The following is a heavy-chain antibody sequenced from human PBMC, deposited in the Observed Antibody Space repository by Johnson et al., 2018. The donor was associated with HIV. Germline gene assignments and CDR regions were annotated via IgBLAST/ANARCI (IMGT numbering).Heavy chain of an antibody. CDR1: GFTFDDYD. D-gene: IGHD6-25*01. J-gene: IGHJ3*01. Sequence: VQLVESGGGVERPGGSLRLSCAASGFTFDDYDMSWVRQAPGKGLEWVSGISWNGGRAGYADSVKGRFTISRDNAKNSLYLQMNTLRVEDTAFYYCARESGQAFDVWGQGTMVTVSS. CDR3: ARESGQAFDV. V-gene: IGHV3-20*04. CDR2: ISWNGGRA.